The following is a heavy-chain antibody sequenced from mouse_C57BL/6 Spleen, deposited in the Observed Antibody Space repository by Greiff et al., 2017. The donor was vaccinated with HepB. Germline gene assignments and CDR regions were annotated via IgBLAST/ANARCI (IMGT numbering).Heavy chain of an antibody. V-gene: IGHV1-7*01. D-gene: IGHD1-3*01. CDR2: INPSRGYT. CDR1: GYTFTSYG. CDR3: AREEGQLTAWFAY. Sequence: QVQLQQSGAELAKPGASVKLSCKASGYTFTSYGMPWVKQRPGQGLEWIGYINPSRGYTKSNQKFKDKATLTADKSSSTAYMQLSSLTYEDSAVYYCAREEGQLTAWFAYWGQGTLVTVSA. J-gene: IGHJ3*01.